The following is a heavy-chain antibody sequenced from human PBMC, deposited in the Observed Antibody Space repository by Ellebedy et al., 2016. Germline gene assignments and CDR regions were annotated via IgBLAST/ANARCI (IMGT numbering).Heavy chain of an antibody. CDR1: GYNFPSYG. CDR2: ISPQNGNT. J-gene: IGHJ4*02. CDR3: ARRGWDFWSGYLAY. D-gene: IGHD3-3*01. V-gene: IGHV1-18*04. Sequence: ASVKVSCKASGYNFPSYGIAWVRQAPGQGLEWLGWISPQNGNTYYAQKFQGRVTFITETSTRTAYMELRSLRSDDTAMHYCARRGWDFWSGYLAYWGQGTLVTVSS.